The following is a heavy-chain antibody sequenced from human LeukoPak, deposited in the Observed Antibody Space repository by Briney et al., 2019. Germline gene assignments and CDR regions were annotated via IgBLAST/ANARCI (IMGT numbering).Heavy chain of an antibody. CDR2: ISGTTSGT. CDR3: AKVRTYFYHGLDV. CDR1: GFTVSSNY. Sequence: GGSLRLSCAASGFTVSSNYMSWVRQAPGKGLEWVSGISGTTSGTYYADSVKGRFTISRDNSKNTLFLQVYSLRAEDTAVYYCAKVRTYFYHGLDVWGQGTTVTVSS. J-gene: IGHJ6*02. V-gene: IGHV3-23*01. D-gene: IGHD1-14*01.